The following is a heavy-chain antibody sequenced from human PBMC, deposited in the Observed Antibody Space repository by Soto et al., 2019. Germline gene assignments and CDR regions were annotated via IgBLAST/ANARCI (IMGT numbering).Heavy chain of an antibody. CDR1: GGSISSGGYY. J-gene: IGHJ3*02. CDR3: ARDRSSYYDSPAFDI. CDR2: IYYSGST. V-gene: IGHV4-31*03. D-gene: IGHD3-22*01. Sequence: QVQLQESGPGLVKPSQTLSLTCTVSGGSISSGGYYWSWIRQHPGKGLEWIGYIYYSGSTYYNPSLKSRVTISVDTSNNQFSLKLSSVTAADTAVYYCARDRSSYYDSPAFDIWGQGTMVTVSS.